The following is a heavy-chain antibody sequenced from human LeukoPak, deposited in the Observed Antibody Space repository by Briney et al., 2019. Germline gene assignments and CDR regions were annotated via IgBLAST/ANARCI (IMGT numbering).Heavy chain of an antibody. CDR2: IYYSGST. V-gene: IGHV4-59*01. Sequence: SETLSLTCTVSGGSISSYYWSWIRQPSGKGLEWIGYIYYSGSTNYNPSLKSRVTISVGTSKNQFSLKLSSVTAADTAVYYCAREKGIAAALDYWGQGTLVTVSS. CDR3: AREKGIAAALDY. J-gene: IGHJ4*02. D-gene: IGHD6-13*01. CDR1: GGSISSYY.